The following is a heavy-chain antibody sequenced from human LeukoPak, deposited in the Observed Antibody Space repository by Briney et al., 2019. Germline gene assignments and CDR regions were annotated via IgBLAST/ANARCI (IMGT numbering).Heavy chain of an antibody. CDR2: ISSSGSTI. V-gene: IGHV3-48*03. Sequence: PGGSLRLSCAASGFTFSSYEMNWVRQAPGKGLEWVSYISSSGSTIYYADSVKGRFTISRDNAKNSLYLQMNSLRAEDTAVYYCARETSGYYYGSGSLDYWGQGTLVTVSS. J-gene: IGHJ4*02. D-gene: IGHD3-10*01. CDR3: ARETSGYYYGSGSLDY. CDR1: GFTFSSYE.